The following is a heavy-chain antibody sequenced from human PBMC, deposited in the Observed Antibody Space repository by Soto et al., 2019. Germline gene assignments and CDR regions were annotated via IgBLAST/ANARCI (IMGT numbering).Heavy chain of an antibody. Sequence: PGGSLRLSCAASGFTFSSSAMSWVRQAPGKGLEWVSTISGSGGSTYYADSVKGRFTVSRDNSKNTLYLQMNSLKTEDTAVYYCTADLIGTYYSPYDYWGQGILVTVSS. D-gene: IGHD3-10*01. V-gene: IGHV3-23*01. CDR1: GFTFSSSA. J-gene: IGHJ4*02. CDR3: TADLIGTYYSPYDY. CDR2: ISGSGGST.